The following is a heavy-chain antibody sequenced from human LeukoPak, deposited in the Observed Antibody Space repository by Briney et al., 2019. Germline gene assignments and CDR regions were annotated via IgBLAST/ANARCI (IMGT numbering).Heavy chain of an antibody. V-gene: IGHV3-21*01. J-gene: IGHJ3*02. Sequence: GGSLRLSCAASGFTFSSYSMNWVRQAPGKGLEWVSSISSSSSYIYYADSVKGRFTISRDNAKNSLYLQMNSLRAEDTAVYYCAVMATSDAFDIWGQGTMVTVSS. D-gene: IGHD5-12*01. CDR3: AVMATSDAFDI. CDR1: GFTFSSYS. CDR2: ISSSSSYI.